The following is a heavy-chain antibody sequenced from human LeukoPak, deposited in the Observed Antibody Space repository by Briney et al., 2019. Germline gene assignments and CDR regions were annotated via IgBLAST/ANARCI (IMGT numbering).Heavy chain of an antibody. D-gene: IGHD3-22*01. J-gene: IGHJ4*02. V-gene: IGHV3-20*04. CDR1: RFTFDDYG. Sequence: GGSLRLSCAASRFTFDDYGMSWVRQAPGKGLEGVSGINWNGGSTGYTDSVKGRFTISRDNAKNSLYLQMISSRAEDTALYYCARDSSGYFNFDYWGQGTLVTVSS. CDR2: INWNGGST. CDR3: ARDSSGYFNFDY.